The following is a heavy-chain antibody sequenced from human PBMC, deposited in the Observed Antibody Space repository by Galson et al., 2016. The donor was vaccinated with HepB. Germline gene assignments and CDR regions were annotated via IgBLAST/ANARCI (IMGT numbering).Heavy chain of an antibody. CDR2: INPHSGDT. D-gene: IGHD2-15*01. Sequence: SVKVPCKASGYKMIAFYMQWVRQAPGQGLEWMGWINPHSGDTNYAQNFQGRVTLTSDTSISTAYLELTGLRSDDTAVYYCARAGAVGIRWNKYSQFGLDFWGKGTTVTVSS. V-gene: IGHV1-2*02. CDR3: ARAGAVGIRWNKYSQFGLDF. CDR1: GYKMIAFY. J-gene: IGHJ6*04.